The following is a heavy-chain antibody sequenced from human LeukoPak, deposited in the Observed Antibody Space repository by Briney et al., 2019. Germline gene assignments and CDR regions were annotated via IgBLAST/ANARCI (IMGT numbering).Heavy chain of an antibody. CDR2: INHSGST. CDR1: GGSFSGYY. D-gene: IGHD3-3*01. V-gene: IGHV4-34*01. CDR3: ARRKLRFLEWQFLGGYMDV. Sequence: SETLSLTCAVYGGSFSGYYWSWIRQPPGKGLEWIGEINHSGSTNYNPSLKSRVTISVDTSKNQFSLKLSSVTAADTAVYYCARRKLRFLEWQFLGGYMDVWGKGTTVTVSS. J-gene: IGHJ6*03.